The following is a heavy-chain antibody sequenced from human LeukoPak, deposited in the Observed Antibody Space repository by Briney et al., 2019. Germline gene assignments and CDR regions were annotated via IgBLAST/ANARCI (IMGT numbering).Heavy chain of an antibody. CDR1: GGSISSYY. CDR3: AGNSHYGMDV. V-gene: IGHV4-59*08. CDR2: IYYSGST. D-gene: IGHD4-23*01. J-gene: IGHJ6*02. Sequence: SETLSLTCTVSGGSISSYYWSWIRQPPGKGLEWIGYIYYSGSTNYNPSLKSRVTISVDTSKNQFSLKLSTVTAADTAVYYCAGNSHYGMDVWGQGTTVTVSS.